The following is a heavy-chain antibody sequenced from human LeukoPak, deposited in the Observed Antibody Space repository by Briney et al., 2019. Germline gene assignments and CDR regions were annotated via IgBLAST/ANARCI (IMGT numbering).Heavy chain of an antibody. CDR3: AKQETMIVVVYYFDY. Sequence: QAGGSLRLSCAASGFTFSSYWMHWVRQTPGKGLVWVSAISGSGGSTYYADSVKGRFTISRDNSKNTLYLQMNSLRAEDTAVYYCAKQETMIVVVYYFDYWGQGTLVTVSS. CDR2: ISGSGGST. J-gene: IGHJ4*02. CDR1: GFTFSSYW. D-gene: IGHD3-22*01. V-gene: IGHV3-23*01.